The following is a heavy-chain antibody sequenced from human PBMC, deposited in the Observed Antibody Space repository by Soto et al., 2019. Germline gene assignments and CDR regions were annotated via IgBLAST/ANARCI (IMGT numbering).Heavy chain of an antibody. D-gene: IGHD2-2*01. J-gene: IGHJ4*02. Sequence: PGESLKISCKGSGYNFNTYWIGWVRQMPGKGLEWMGIIYPADSDTRYNPSFQGQVTISADRSINSAYLQWSSLKASDTAIYYCARQYAAFDYWGQGTLVTVSS. CDR3: ARQYAAFDY. CDR2: IYPADSDT. CDR1: GYNFNTYW. V-gene: IGHV5-51*01.